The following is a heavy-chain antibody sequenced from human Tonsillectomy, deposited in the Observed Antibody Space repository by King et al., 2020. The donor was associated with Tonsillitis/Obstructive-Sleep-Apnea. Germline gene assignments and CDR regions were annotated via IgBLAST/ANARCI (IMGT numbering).Heavy chain of an antibody. CDR1: AFTFSSYG. V-gene: IGHV3-33*01. CDR2: IGYDGSNK. Sequence: QLVQSGGGVVQPGRSLRLSCAASAFTFSSYGMHWVRQAPGKGLEWVAFIGYDGSNKYYEDSVKGRLTISRDNSKNTLYLQMNSLRAEDTAVYYCASFYGDYGHFDYWGQGTLVTVSS. J-gene: IGHJ4*02. D-gene: IGHD4-17*01. CDR3: ASFYGDYGHFDY.